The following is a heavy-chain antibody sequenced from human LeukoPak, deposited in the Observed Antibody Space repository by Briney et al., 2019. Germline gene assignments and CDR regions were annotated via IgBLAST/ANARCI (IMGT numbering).Heavy chain of an antibody. V-gene: IGHV4-61*08. CDR3: ARGSSSWHAFDI. CDR1: GGSISSGGYS. D-gene: IGHD6-13*01. J-gene: IGHJ3*02. Sequence: PSETLSLTCAVSGGSISSGGYSWSWIRQPPGKGLEWIGYIYYSGSTNYNPSLKSRVTISVDTSKNQFSLKLSSVTAADTAVYYCARGSSSWHAFDIWGQGTMVTVSS. CDR2: IYYSGST.